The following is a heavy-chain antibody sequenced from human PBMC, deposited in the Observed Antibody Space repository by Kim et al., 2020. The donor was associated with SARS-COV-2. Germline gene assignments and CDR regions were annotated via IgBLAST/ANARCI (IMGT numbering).Heavy chain of an antibody. CDR3: ARGRQSIAARQFFSY. D-gene: IGHD6-6*01. CDR1: GGSFSGYY. V-gene: IGHV4-34*01. J-gene: IGHJ4*02. Sequence: SETLSLTCAVYGGSFSGYYWSWIRQPPGKGLEWIGEINHSGSTNYNPSLKSRVTISVDTSKNQFSLKLSSVTAADTAVYYCARGRQSIAARQFFSYWGQGTLVTVSS. CDR2: INHSGST.